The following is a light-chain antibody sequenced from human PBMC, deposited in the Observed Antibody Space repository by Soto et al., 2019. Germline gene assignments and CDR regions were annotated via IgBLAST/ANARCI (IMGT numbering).Light chain of an antibody. CDR3: LEYGSSQV. CDR2: GAS. CDR1: QSVSSSY. J-gene: IGKJ4*01. Sequence: IVFTQSPGTLSLSPGERATLSCRASQSVSSSYLACYQQKPGQAPSLLIYGASSRATGIHDRFSGSGSGNDSVLTICRREREESAVYLGLEYGSSQVVGAGTKVEIK. V-gene: IGKV3-20*01.